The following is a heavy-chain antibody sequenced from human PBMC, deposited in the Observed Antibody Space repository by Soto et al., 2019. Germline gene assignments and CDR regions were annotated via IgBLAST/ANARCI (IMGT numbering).Heavy chain of an antibody. D-gene: IGHD4-17*01. CDR1: GFTFDDYA. Sequence: GGSLRLSCAASGFTFDDYAMHWVRQAPGKGLEWVSGISWNSGSIGYADSVKGRFTISRDNAKNSLYLQMNSLRAEDTALYYCAKDMALYGDYGGGIDYWGQGTLVTVSS. V-gene: IGHV3-9*01. CDR2: ISWNSGSI. CDR3: AKDMALYGDYGGGIDY. J-gene: IGHJ4*02.